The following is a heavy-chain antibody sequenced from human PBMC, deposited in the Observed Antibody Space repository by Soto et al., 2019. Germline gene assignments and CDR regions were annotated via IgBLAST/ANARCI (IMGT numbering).Heavy chain of an antibody. CDR3: AKDGITMIVVVYYFDY. CDR1: GGTFSSYA. CDR2: IIPIFGTA. D-gene: IGHD3-22*01. Sequence: SVKVSCKASGGTFSSYAISWVRQAPGQGLEWMGGIIPIFGTANYAQKFQGRVTITADNSKNTLYLQMNSLRAEDTAVYYCAKDGITMIVVVYYFDYWGQGTLVTVSS. V-gene: IGHV1-69*06. J-gene: IGHJ4*02.